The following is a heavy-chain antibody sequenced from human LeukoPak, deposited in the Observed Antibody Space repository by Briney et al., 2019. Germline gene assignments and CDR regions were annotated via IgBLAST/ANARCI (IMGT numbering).Heavy chain of an antibody. CDR3: ARHRRNLPPKYCSGGSCYYLGWFDP. V-gene: IGHV4-61*01. J-gene: IGHJ5*02. Sequence: PSETLSLTCTVSGGSVSSGSYYWSWIRQPPGKGLEWIGYIYYSGSTNYNPSLKSRVTISVDTSKNQFSLKLSSVTAADTAVYYCARHRRNLPPKYCSGGSCYYLGWFDPWGQGTLVTVSS. CDR2: IYYSGST. CDR1: GGSVSSGSYY. D-gene: IGHD2-15*01.